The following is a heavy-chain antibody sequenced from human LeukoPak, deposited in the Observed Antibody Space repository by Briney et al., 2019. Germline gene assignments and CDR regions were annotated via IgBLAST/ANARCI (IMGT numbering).Heavy chain of an antibody. CDR1: GGSISSYY. Sequence: SSETLSLTCTVSGGSISSYYWGWIRQPPGKGLEWIGSIYYSGSTYYNPSLKSRVTISVDTSKNQFYLKLSSVTAADTAVYYCARLQQLVVFGWGQGTLVTVSS. V-gene: IGHV4-39*01. D-gene: IGHD6-13*01. CDR2: IYYSGST. CDR3: ARLQQLVVFG. J-gene: IGHJ4*02.